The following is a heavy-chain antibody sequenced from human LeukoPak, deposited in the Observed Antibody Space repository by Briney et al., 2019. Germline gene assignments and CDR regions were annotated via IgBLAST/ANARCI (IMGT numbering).Heavy chain of an antibody. J-gene: IGHJ4*02. Sequence: ASVKVSFKVSGYTLTELSMHWVRQAPGKGLEWMGGFDPEDGETIYAQKFQGRVTMTEDTSTDTAYMELSSLRSEDTAVYYCATDPGDTAMEGYWGQGTLVTVSS. CDR1: GYTLTELS. CDR2: FDPEDGET. CDR3: ATDPGDTAMEGY. D-gene: IGHD5-18*01. V-gene: IGHV1-24*01.